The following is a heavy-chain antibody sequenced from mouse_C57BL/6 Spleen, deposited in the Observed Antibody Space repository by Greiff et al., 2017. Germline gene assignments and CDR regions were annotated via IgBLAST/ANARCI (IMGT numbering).Heavy chain of an antibody. CDR1: GYTFTSYW. CDR2: IYPSDSET. Sequence: QVQLQQPGAELVRPGSSVKLSCKASGYTFTSYWMDWVKQRPGQGLEWIGNIYPSDSETHYNQKFKDKATLTVDKSSSTAYMQLSSLTSEDSAVYCCALELGRNFDYWGQGTTLTVSS. J-gene: IGHJ2*01. D-gene: IGHD4-1*01. V-gene: IGHV1-61*01. CDR3: ALELGRNFDY.